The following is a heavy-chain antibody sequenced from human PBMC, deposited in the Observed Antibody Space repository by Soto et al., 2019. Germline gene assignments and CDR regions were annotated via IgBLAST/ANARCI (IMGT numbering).Heavy chain of an antibody. CDR2: ISSSSSTI. J-gene: IGHJ6*03. CDR1: GFTFSSYS. Sequence: PGGSLRLSCAASGFTFSSYSMNWVRQAPGKGLEWVSYISSSSSTIYYADSVKGRFTISRDNAKNSLYLQMNSLRAEDTAVYYCARVQHQAPPIIVVVPAAPEIMDVWGKGTTVTVSS. D-gene: IGHD2-2*01. V-gene: IGHV3-48*01. CDR3: ARVQHQAPPIIVVVPAAPEIMDV.